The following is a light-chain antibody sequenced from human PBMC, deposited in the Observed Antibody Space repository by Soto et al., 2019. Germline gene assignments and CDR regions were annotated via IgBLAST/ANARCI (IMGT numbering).Light chain of an antibody. V-gene: IGKV1-39*01. Sequence: DIQMTQSPSSLSASVGDRVTITCRASQSISSYLNWYQQKPGKAPKLLIYAASSLQSGVPSRFSGSGSGTDCHLTSSRLQPEDFATYSCQQSYSTPLTFGGGTKVESK. J-gene: IGKJ4*01. CDR2: AAS. CDR1: QSISSY. CDR3: QQSYSTPLT.